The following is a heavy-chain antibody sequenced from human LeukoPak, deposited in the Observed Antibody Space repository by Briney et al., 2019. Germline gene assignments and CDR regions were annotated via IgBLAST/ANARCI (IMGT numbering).Heavy chain of an antibody. Sequence: PSETLSLTCAVYGGSFSGYYWSWIRQPPGKGLEWIGEINHSGSTNYNPSLKSRVTISVDTSKNQFSLKLSSVTAADTAVYYCARGWVFDIWGQGTMVIVSS. V-gene: IGHV4-34*01. J-gene: IGHJ3*02. CDR1: GGSFSGYY. CDR2: INHSGST. D-gene: IGHD7-27*01. CDR3: ARGWVFDI.